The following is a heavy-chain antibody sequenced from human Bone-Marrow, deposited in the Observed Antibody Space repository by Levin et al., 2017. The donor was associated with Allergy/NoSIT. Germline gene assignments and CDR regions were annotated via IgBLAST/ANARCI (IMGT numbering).Heavy chain of an antibody. D-gene: IGHD6-6*01. CDR1: GGSISGEGDY. V-gene: IGHV4-31*03. CDR2: IYYTGRTT. Sequence: SETLSLTCTVSGGSISGEGDYWSWIRQHPGRGLEWIGYIYYTGRTTYYNPSLKSRISISIDTSKNTFSLKLTSVTAADTAVYYCAKNKGRRSSEAGYGMDVWGQGTTVTVSS. J-gene: IGHJ6*02. CDR3: AKNKGRRSSEAGYGMDV.